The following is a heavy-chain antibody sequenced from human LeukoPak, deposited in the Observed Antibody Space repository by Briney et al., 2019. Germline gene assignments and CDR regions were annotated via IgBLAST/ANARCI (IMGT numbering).Heavy chain of an antibody. D-gene: IGHD1-26*01. CDR3: AGKWELLVDV. J-gene: IGHJ6*02. Sequence: GGSLRLSCAASGFTFSSHWMSWVCLAPGKGLEWVANINQDGSQKYYVDSVKGRFTISRDNAKNSVYLEMNSLRAEDTAVYYCAGKWELLVDVWGQGTTVTVSS. V-gene: IGHV3-7*03. CDR1: GFTFSSHW. CDR2: INQDGSQK.